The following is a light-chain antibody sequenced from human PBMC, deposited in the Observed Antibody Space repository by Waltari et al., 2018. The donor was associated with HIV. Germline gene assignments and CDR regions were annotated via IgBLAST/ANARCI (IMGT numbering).Light chain of an antibody. V-gene: IGKV3-11*01. J-gene: IGKJ4*01. CDR2: DAS. CDR3: QQRSDWPLT. CDR1: QSISGD. Sequence: EIVLTQSPATLSLSPGERATLSCRASQSISGDLAWYQQKPGQAPRLLIYDASNRATGIPARFSGCGSGTDFTLTISSLEPEDFAVYYCQQRSDWPLTFGGGTKVEIK.